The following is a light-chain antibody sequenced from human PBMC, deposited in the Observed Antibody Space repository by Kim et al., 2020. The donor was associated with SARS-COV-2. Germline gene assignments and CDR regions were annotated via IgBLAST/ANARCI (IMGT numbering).Light chain of an antibody. V-gene: IGKV3-20*01. Sequence: EILLTQSPGTLSLSPGERATLSCRASQSVGASYLAWYQQKPGQAPRLLIYRASSRATGIPDRVSGSGSGTDFTLTISGLEPEDFAVYYCQQYGSSPLTFGQGTRLEIK. CDR1: QSVGASY. CDR3: QQYGSSPLT. CDR2: RAS. J-gene: IGKJ5*01.